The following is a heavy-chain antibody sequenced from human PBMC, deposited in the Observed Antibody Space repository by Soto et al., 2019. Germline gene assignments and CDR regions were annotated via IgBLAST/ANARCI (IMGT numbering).Heavy chain of an antibody. CDR1: GFTFSSYG. CDR3: AKDLGTPEWLFDY. V-gene: IGHV3-30*18. Sequence: GGSLRLSCAASGFTFSSYGMHWVRQAPGKGLEWVAVISYDGSNKYYADSVKGRFTISRDNSKNTLYLQMNSLRAEDTAVYYSAKDLGTPEWLFDYWGQGTLVTVSS. CDR2: ISYDGSNK. D-gene: IGHD3-3*01. J-gene: IGHJ4*02.